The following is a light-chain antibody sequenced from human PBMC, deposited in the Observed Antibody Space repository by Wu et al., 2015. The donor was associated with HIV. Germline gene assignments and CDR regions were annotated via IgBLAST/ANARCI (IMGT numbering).Light chain of an antibody. V-gene: IGKV3-20*01. CDR2: SAS. CDR1: QSVSSSY. Sequence: EIVLTQSPGTLSLSPGERATLSCRASQSVSSSYLAWYQQRPGQAPRLLIYSASVRATGIPARFSGRGSGTDFTLTISRLEPEDFAMYYCQHYGSSPRLFTFGPGTKVDI. J-gene: IGKJ3*01. CDR3: QHYGSSPRLFT.